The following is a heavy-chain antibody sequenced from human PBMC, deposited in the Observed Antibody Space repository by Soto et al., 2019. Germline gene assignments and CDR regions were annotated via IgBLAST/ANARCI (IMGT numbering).Heavy chain of an antibody. D-gene: IGHD6-13*01. CDR2: ISHDGATV. CDR1: GFTFNNYA. V-gene: IGHV3-30-3*01. Sequence: QVQLVESGGGVVQPGRSLRLSCAASGFTFNNYALHWVRQAPGEGLEWVAVISHDGATVHYADSVTGRFTISRDNSKNTVHLQMNSLRPDDTAVYHCARDREPNSWYQLADYWGLGTLVTVSS. CDR3: ARDREPNSWYQLADY. J-gene: IGHJ4*02.